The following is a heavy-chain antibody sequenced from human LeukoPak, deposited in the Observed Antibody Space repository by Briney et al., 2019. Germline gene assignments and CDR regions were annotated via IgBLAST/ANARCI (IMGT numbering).Heavy chain of an antibody. D-gene: IGHD3-22*01. J-gene: IGHJ3*02. Sequence: GGSLRLSCAASGFTFSDYYMSWIRQAPGKGLEWISYISSSGSTIYYADSVKGRFTISRDNAKNSLYLQMNSLRAEDTAVYYCARGVYYYDSSGYYLDAFDIWGQGTMVTVSS. V-gene: IGHV3-11*01. CDR1: GFTFSDYY. CDR3: ARGVYYYDSSGYYLDAFDI. CDR2: ISSSGSTI.